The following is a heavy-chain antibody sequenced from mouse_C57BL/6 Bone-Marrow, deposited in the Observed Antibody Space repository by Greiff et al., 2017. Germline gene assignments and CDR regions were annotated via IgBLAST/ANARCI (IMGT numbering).Heavy chain of an antibody. Sequence: QVQLQQSGPGLVQPSQSLSITCTVSGFSLTSYGVHWVRQSPGKGLEWLGVIWRGGSTDYNAALMSRLSITKDNSKSQVFFKMNSLQADDTAIYYCAKSDGYYWFAYWGQGTLVTVSA. CDR1: GFSLTSYG. V-gene: IGHV2-5*01. CDR3: AKSDGYYWFAY. J-gene: IGHJ3*01. CDR2: IWRGGST. D-gene: IGHD2-3*01.